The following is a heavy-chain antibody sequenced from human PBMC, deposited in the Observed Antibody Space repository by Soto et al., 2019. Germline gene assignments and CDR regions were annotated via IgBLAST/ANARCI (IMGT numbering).Heavy chain of an antibody. D-gene: IGHD2-2*01. CDR2: ISNSGDHT. CDR3: AKTDTSWWFDF. V-gene: IGHV3-23*01. CDR1: GFTFRDYA. J-gene: IGHJ4*02. Sequence: GGSLRLSCAASGFTFRDYAMTWVRQAPGQGLEWVSTISNSGDHTYYADSVKGRFTISRDNSKNTLSLQMNSLRAEDTAVYYCAKTDTSWWFDFWGQGTLVTVSS.